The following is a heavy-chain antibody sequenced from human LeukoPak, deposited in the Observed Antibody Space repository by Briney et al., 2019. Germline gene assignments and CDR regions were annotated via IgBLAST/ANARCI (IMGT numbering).Heavy chain of an antibody. CDR1: GFTFSSYW. Sequence: GGSLRLSCAASGFTFSSYWMHWVRQAPGKGLVWVSRIYSDGITTTYADSVKGRFTISRDNAKNTLYLQMNSLRAEDTAVYYCASVQRGAFDIWGQGTMVTVSS. V-gene: IGHV3-74*01. CDR2: IYSDGITT. J-gene: IGHJ3*02. CDR3: ASVQRGAFDI.